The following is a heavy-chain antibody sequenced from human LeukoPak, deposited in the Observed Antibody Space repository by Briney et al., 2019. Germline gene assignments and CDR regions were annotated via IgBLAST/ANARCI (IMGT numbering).Heavy chain of an antibody. D-gene: IGHD3-22*01. Sequence: GGSLRLSCAASGFTFSNYAMSWVRQAPGKGLEWVSAMSAGGSSTWYADSVKGRLTISRDNSKDTLFLQMNSLRAEDTAVYYCAKDLYDSSGSRYDYWGQGTLVTVSS. V-gene: IGHV3-23*01. CDR1: GFTFSNYA. J-gene: IGHJ4*02. CDR3: AKDLYDSSGSRYDY. CDR2: MSAGGSST.